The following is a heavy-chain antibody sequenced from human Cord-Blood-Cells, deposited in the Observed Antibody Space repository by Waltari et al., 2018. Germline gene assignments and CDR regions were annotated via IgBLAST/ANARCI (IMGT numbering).Heavy chain of an antibody. CDR1: GGSFSGYY. J-gene: IGHJ4*02. CDR2: IKHSGST. D-gene: IGHD2-8*01. Sequence: QVQLQQWGAGLLKPSETLSLTCAVYGGSFSGYYWSWIRQPPGKGLEWVGEIKHSGSTNDNPTLKRRVTISVDTSKTQFSLKLSSVTAADTAVYYCARGGVSNYFDYWGQGTLVTVSS. V-gene: IGHV4-34*01. CDR3: ARGGVSNYFDY.